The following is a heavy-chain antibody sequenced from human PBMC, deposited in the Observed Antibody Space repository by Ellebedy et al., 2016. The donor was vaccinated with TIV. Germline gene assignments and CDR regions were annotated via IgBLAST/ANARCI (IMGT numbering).Heavy chain of an antibody. J-gene: IGHJ4*02. D-gene: IGHD3-10*01. CDR2: IKEYGNEG. V-gene: IGHV3-7*01. CDR3: ARDHSAAFFDY. Sequence: GESLKISCVASGFTLSDFWMTWVRQAQGKGLEWVANIKEYGNEGNYVDSVKGRFTISRDNAKNSLFLQMSSLRGEDTGVYYCARDHSAAFFDYWGQGILVTVSS. CDR1: GFTLSDFW.